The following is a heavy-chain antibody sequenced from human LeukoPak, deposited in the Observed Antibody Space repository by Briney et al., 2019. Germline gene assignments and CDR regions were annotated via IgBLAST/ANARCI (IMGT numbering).Heavy chain of an antibody. D-gene: IGHD6-19*01. J-gene: IGHJ4*02. Sequence: GGSLRLSCAASGFTFSNAWMSWVRQAPGKGLEWVGRIKSKTDGGTTDYAAPVKGRFTISRDDSKNTLYLQMNSLKTEDTAVYYCTTAGRRYSSGLEMYYFDYWGQGTLVTVSS. CDR1: GFTFSNAW. CDR3: TTAGRRYSSGLEMYYFDY. CDR2: IKSKTDGGTT. V-gene: IGHV3-15*01.